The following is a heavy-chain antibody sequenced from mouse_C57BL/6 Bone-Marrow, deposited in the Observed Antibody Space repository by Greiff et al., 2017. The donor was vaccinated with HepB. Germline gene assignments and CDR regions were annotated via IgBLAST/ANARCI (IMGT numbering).Heavy chain of an antibody. CDR3: ARFYYDWFAY. CDR1: GYTFTSYW. V-gene: IGHV1-64*01. Sequence: VQLQQSGAELVKPGASVKLSCKASGYTFTSYWMHWVKQRPGQGLEWIGMIHPNSGSTNYNEKFKSKATLTVDKSSSTAYMQLSSLTSEDSAVYYCARFYYDWFAYWGQGTLVTVSA. D-gene: IGHD2-4*01. CDR2: IHPNSGST. J-gene: IGHJ3*01.